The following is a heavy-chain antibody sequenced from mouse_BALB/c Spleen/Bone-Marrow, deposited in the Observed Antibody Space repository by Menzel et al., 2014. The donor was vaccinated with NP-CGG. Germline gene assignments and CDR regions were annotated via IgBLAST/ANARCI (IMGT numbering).Heavy chain of an antibody. CDR1: GFTFSSYA. CDR2: ISSGGSYT. V-gene: IGHV5-9-4*01. D-gene: IGHD3-2*02. CDR3: ARSPQRDYAMDY. Sequence: DVHLVESGGGLVKPGGSLKLSCAASGFTFSSYAMSWVRQSPEKRLEWVAGISSGGSYTYYPDTVTGRFTISRDNAKNTLYLEMSSLRSEDTAMYYCARSPQRDYAMDYWGQGTSVTVSS. J-gene: IGHJ4*01.